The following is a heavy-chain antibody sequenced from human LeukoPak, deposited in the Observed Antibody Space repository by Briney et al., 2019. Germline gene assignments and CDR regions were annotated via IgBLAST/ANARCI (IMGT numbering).Heavy chain of an antibody. CDR1: GFTFSTYA. Sequence: TGASLRLSCAASGFTFSTYAVNWVRQPPGKGLEWVSAISSSGGTTYYADSVKVRFSISRDNSKNTLYLRMNSLRAEDTAIYYCAKDRNAWPTNFDSWGQGTLVTVSA. CDR2: ISSSGGTT. V-gene: IGHV3-23*01. D-gene: IGHD5-24*01. J-gene: IGHJ4*02. CDR3: AKDRNAWPTNFDS.